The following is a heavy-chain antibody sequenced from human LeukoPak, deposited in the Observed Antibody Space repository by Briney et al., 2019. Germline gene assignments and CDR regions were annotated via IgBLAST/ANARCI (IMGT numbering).Heavy chain of an antibody. V-gene: IGHV4-61*02. Sequence: SQTLSLTCTVSAGSISSGNYYWSWIRQPAGKGLEWIGRIYTSGSTNYNPSLKSRVTISVDTSKNRFSLKLGSVTAADTAVYYCAREPRLLRNWFDPWGQGTLVTVSS. CDR3: AREPRLLRNWFDP. CDR1: AGSISSGNYY. CDR2: IYTSGST. J-gene: IGHJ5*02. D-gene: IGHD2-15*01.